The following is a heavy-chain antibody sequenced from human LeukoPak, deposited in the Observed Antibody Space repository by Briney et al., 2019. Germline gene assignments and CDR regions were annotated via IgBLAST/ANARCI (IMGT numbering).Heavy chain of an antibody. V-gene: IGHV1-24*01. J-gene: IGHJ4*02. CDR3: VAPAGISSGYYFSV. CDR1: GYTLTELS. Sequence: ASVKVSCKVSGYTLTELSIHWVRQAPGKGLEWMGGFDPEDGETIYAQKFQGRVTMTEDTSTDTAYMELSSLRSEDTAVYYCVAPAGISSGYYFSVWGQGTLVTVSS. D-gene: IGHD3-22*01. CDR2: FDPEDGET.